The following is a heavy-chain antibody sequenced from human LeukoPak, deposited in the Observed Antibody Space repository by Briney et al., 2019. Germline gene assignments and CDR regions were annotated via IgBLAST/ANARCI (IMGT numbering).Heavy chain of an antibody. CDR2: ISYDGSNK. Sequence: GGSLRLSCAASGFTFSSYVMHWVRQAPGKGLEWVAIISYDGSNKYYADSVKGRFTISRDNSKNTLYLQMNSLRAADTTVYYCAGDKGTSYLSSFDYWGQGTLVTVSS. CDR3: AGDKGTSYLSSFDY. J-gene: IGHJ4*02. V-gene: IGHV3-30*04. D-gene: IGHD6-6*01. CDR1: GFTFSSYV.